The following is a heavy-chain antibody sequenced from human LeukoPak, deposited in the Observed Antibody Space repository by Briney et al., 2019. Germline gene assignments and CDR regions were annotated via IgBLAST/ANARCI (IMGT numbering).Heavy chain of an antibody. CDR3: AKRRGLELLYYYYMDV. V-gene: IGHV3-23*01. CDR2: ISGSGGST. J-gene: IGHJ6*03. Sequence: GSLRLSCAASGLTFSSYGMSWVRQAPGKGLEWVSAISGSGGSTYYADSVKGRFTISRDNSKNTLYLQMNSLRAEDTAVYYCAKRRGLELLYYYYMDVWGKGTTVTVSS. CDR1: GLTFSSYG. D-gene: IGHD1-7*01.